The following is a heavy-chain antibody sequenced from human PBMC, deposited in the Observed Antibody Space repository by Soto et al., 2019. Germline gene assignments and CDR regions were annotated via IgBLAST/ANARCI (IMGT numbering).Heavy chain of an antibody. CDR2: VNTYNGNP. J-gene: IGHJ4*02. CDR3: SRDSQYSASWQRFDS. Sequence: QVQLVQSGGELKKPGASVKVSCKPAGYTFTNYAISCVRQAPGRGLEWMGWVNTYNGNPNYAQIFQGRVTMTTDTSTGTAYMELRSRKSDESAIYYCSRDSQYSASWQRFDSWGQGTLVTVSS. V-gene: IGHV1-18*01. CDR1: GYTFTNYA. D-gene: IGHD6-13*01.